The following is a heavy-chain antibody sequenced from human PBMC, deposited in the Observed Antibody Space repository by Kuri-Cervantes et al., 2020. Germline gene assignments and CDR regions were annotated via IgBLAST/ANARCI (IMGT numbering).Heavy chain of an antibody. CDR2: IYYSGST. D-gene: IGHD5-12*01. J-gene: IGHJ5*02. V-gene: IGHV4-59*12. CDR1: GGSISSYY. CDR3: ARVHNSGYFDP. Sequence: SETLSLTCTVSGGSISSYYWSWIRQPPGKGLEWIGYIYYSGSTNYNPSLKSRVTISVDTSKNQFSLKLSSVTAADTAVYYCARVHNSGYFDPWGQGTLVTVSS.